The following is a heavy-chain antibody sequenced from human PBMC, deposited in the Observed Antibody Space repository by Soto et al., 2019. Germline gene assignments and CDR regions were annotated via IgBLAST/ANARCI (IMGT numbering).Heavy chain of an antibody. Sequence: GGSLRLSCAASGFTFSSYGMHWVRQAPGKGLEWVAVISYGGSNKYYADSVKGRFTISRDNSKNTLYLQMNSLRAEDTAVYYCACLEGLVVAATPYYYGMDVWGQGTTVTVSS. D-gene: IGHD2-15*01. CDR3: ACLEGLVVAATPYYYGMDV. CDR2: ISYGGSNK. CDR1: GFTFSSYG. V-gene: IGHV3-30*03. J-gene: IGHJ6*02.